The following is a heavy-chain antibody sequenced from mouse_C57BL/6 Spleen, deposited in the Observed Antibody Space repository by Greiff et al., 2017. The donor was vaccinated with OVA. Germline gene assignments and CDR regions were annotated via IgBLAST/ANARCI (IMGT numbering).Heavy chain of an antibody. J-gene: IGHJ2*01. V-gene: IGHV5-6*01. CDR3: ARHAGPYYFDY. CDR2: ISSGGSYT. CDR1: GFTFSSYG. Sequence: EVKVVESGGDLVKPGGSLKLSCAASGFTFSSYGMSWVRQTPDKRLEWVATISSGGSYTYYPDSVKGRFTISRDNAKNTLYLQMSSLKSEDTAMYYCARHAGPYYFDYWGQGTTLTVSS.